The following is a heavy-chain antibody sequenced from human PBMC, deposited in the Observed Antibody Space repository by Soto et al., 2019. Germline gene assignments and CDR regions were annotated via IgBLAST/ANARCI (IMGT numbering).Heavy chain of an antibody. CDR2: ISGGGDST. Sequence: EVQLLESGGGLVQPGGPLRLSCAVSGFTFRNHAMHWVRQAPGKGLQWVSGISGGGDSTFYADSVKGRFTISRDNSMSTLYLHMNSLRAEDTAVYYCATVYYSGTFPGAFDVWGQGTMVTVSS. CDR1: GFTFRNHA. J-gene: IGHJ3*01. CDR3: ATVYYSGTFPGAFDV. D-gene: IGHD1-26*01. V-gene: IGHV3-23*01.